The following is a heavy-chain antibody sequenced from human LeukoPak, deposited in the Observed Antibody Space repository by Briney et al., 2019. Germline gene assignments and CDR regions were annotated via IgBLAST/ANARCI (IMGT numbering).Heavy chain of an antibody. CDR2: IFSGGST. CDR1: GFTVSSNY. V-gene: IGHV3-53*01. CDR3: ARTSRGDSSGYDPPFFDY. J-gene: IGHJ4*02. Sequence: GGAPGLSCAASGFTVSSNYMSWGRHAPGEGVEWVSVIFSGGSTYYADSVKGRFTISRDNFKNTLYLQMNSLRAEDTAVYYCARTSRGDSSGYDPPFFDYWGQGTLVTVSS. D-gene: IGHD3-22*01.